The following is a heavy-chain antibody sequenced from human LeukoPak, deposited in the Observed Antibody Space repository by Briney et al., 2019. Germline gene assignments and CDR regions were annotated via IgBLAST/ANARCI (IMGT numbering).Heavy chain of an antibody. J-gene: IGHJ6*02. Sequence: GGSLRLSCAASGFTFSSYAMHWVRQAPGKGLEWVAVISYDESNKYYADSVKGRFTISRDNSKNTLYLQMNSLRAEDTAVYYCAREGWELDYYYYGMDVWGQGTTVTVSS. V-gene: IGHV3-30*04. CDR1: GFTFSSYA. D-gene: IGHD1-26*01. CDR2: ISYDESNK. CDR3: AREGWELDYYYYGMDV.